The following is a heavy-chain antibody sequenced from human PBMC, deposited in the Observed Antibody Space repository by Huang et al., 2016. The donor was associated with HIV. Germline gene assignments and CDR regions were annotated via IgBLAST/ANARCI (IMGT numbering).Heavy chain of an antibody. Sequence: QIQLMQSGPELKQPGASVKVSCKASGYTFTSYGITWVRKAPGQGPEGMGWIMTSSGDTENAKKFQGRVTLTTETSTNIAYMELRSLRSDDTAKYYCARDPKYHRIGYYRQRRGIDIWGQGTMVIVSS. D-gene: IGHD3-22*01. V-gene: IGHV1-18*01. CDR1: GYTFTSYG. CDR3: ARDPKYHRIGYYRQRRGIDI. CDR2: IMTSSGDT. J-gene: IGHJ3*02.